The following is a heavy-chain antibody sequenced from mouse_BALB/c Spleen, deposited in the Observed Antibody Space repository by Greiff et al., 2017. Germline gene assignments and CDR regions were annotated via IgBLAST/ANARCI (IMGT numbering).Heavy chain of an antibody. Sequence: VQLQQSGAELVRPGTSVKISCKASGYTFTNYWLGWVKQRPGHGLEWIGDIYPGGGYTNYNEKFKGKATLTADTSSSTAYMQLSSLTSEDSAVYFCARYGYYPLGYFDVWGAGTTVTVSS. CDR2: IYPGGGYT. CDR1: GYTFTNYW. V-gene: IGHV1-63*02. D-gene: IGHD2-3*01. CDR3: ARYGYYPLGYFDV. J-gene: IGHJ1*01.